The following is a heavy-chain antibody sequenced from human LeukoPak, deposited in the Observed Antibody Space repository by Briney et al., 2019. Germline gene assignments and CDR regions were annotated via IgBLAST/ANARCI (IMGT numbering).Heavy chain of an antibody. Sequence: PGGSLRLSCEGSGFTFSSYWMTWVRQAPGKGLEWVANIEEYGNQIYYVDSVKGRFTISRDNAENSVYLQMNSLRDEDTAVYYCARVGRVTTPRYCGYWGQGTLVTVSS. CDR2: IEEYGNQI. CDR3: ARVGRVTTPRYCGY. CDR1: GFTFSSYW. J-gene: IGHJ4*02. V-gene: IGHV3-7*01. D-gene: IGHD4-17*01.